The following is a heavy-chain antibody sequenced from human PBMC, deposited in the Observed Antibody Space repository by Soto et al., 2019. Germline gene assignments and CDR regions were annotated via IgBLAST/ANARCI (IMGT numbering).Heavy chain of an antibody. V-gene: IGHV3-48*02. CDR1: GFTFSRYS. CDR2: ITSAATTI. J-gene: IGHJ3*02. Sequence: GGSLRLSCAASGFTFSRYSFNWVRQAPGRGLEWVSYITSAATTIYYPDSVKGRFTISRDDPKNLVYLQMNDLTDEDTAVCYCVRDSPTFGITTNYASDIWGQGTMVTVSS. CDR3: VRDSPTFGITTNYASDI. D-gene: IGHD3-3*01.